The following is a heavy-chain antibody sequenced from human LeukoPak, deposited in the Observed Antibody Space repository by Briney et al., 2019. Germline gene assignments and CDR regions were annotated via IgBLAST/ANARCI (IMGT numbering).Heavy chain of an antibody. D-gene: IGHD5-12*01. J-gene: IGHJ4*02. CDR1: GYTFTSYD. CDR2: MNPNSGNT. CDR3: ARTRLSTWIPDY. Sequence: ASVKVSCKASGYTFTSYDINWVRQATGQGLEWMGWMNPNSGNTGYAQKFQGRVTMTRNTSISTAYMELSSLRSEDTAVYYCARTRLSTWIPDYWGQGTLVTVSS. V-gene: IGHV1-8*01.